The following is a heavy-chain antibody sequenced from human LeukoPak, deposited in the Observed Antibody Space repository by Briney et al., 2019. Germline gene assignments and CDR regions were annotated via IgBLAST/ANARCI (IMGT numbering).Heavy chain of an antibody. V-gene: IGHV4-4*07. CDR3: ASTLLGYCSGGSCSLYYYYYMDV. CDR1: GGSISSYY. CDR2: IYTSGST. Sequence: PSETLSLTCTVSGGSISSYYWSWIRQPAGKGLEWIGRIYTSGSTNYNPSLKSRFTMSVDTSKNQFSLKLSSVTAADTAVYYCASTLLGYCSGGSCSLYYYYYMDVWGKGTTVTVSS. D-gene: IGHD2-15*01. J-gene: IGHJ6*03.